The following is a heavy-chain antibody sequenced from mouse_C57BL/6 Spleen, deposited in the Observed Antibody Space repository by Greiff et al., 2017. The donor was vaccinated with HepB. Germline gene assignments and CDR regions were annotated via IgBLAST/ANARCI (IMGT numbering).Heavy chain of an antibody. CDR3: ARKDDYDGFFDY. CDR1: GFSLSTSGMG. V-gene: IGHV8-12*01. J-gene: IGHJ2*01. CDR2: IYWDDDK. D-gene: IGHD2-4*01. Sequence: QVTLKESGPGILQSSQTLSLTCSFSGFSLSTSGMGVSWIRQPSGKGLEWLAHIYWDDDKRYNPSLKSRLTLSKDTSRNQVFLKITSVDTADTATYYCARKDDYDGFFDYWGQGTTLTVSS.